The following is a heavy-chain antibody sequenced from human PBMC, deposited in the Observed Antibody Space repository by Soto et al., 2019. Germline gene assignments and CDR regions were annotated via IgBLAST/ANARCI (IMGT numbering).Heavy chain of an antibody. CDR2: IKQDGSAN. CDR1: GFTLRSYW. J-gene: IGHJ4*02. CDR3: ARGTYCGADCHYYFDS. V-gene: IGHV3-7*01. Sequence: PGGSLRLSCSASGFTLRSYWMSWVRQAPGKGLEWVANIKQDGSANNYLDSVKGRFTISRDNAENSLYLEMSSLRVEDTAIYYCARGTYCGADCHYYFDSRGQGTLVTVSS. D-gene: IGHD2-21*02.